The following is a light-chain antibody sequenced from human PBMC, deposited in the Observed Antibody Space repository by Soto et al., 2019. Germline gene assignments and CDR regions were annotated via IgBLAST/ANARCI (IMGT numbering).Light chain of an antibody. CDR2: GAS. J-gene: IGKJ4*01. Sequence: EIVLTQSPGTLSLSPGERATLYCRASQTVSSSSLAWYHQRRGQAPRLLIYGASNMATGIPDRFSGSGYGTDFTLTITRLEPDDFAVYYCQQYGSSPLTFGGGTKGEIK. V-gene: IGKV3-20*01. CDR3: QQYGSSPLT. CDR1: QTVSSSS.